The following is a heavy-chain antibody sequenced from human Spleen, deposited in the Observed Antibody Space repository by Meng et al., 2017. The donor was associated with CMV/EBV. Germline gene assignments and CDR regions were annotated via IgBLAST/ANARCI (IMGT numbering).Heavy chain of an antibody. CDR1: GYTFTAYY. D-gene: IGHD2-8*01. J-gene: IGHJ5*02. CDR3: AKEYCPNGVCFHLGSNWFDP. V-gene: IGHV1-2*02. CDR2: INPNSDGT. Sequence: ASVKVSCKASGYTFTAYYIHWVRQAPGQGLEWMGWINPNSDGTDYAQKFQGRVTMTRDTSISTAYMELRRLRSDDTAVYYCAKEYCPNGVCFHLGSNWFDPWGQGTLVTVSS.